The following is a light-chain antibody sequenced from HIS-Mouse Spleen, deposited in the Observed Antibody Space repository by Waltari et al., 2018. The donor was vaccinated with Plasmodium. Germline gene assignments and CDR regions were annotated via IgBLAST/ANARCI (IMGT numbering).Light chain of an antibody. CDR2: KAS. V-gene: IGLV3-25*03. CDR1: ALPKQY. J-gene: IGLJ2*01. CDR3: QSADSSGTYRV. Sequence: SYELTQPPSVSVSPGPTARITCSGDALPKQYAYWYQQKPGQAPVLVINKASERPSGIPERFSGSSSGTTVTLTISGVQAEDEADYYCQSADSSGTYRVFGGGTKLTVL.